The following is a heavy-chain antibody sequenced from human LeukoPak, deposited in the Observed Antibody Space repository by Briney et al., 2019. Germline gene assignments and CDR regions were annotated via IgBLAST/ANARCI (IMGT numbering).Heavy chain of an antibody. V-gene: IGHV1-18*01. Sequence: ASVKVSCKASGYTFTSYGISWVRQAPGQGLEWMGWISAYNGNTNYAQKLQGRVTMTRDTSISTAYMELSRLRSDDTAVYYCARDDSSGYQDYWGQGTLVTVSS. CDR1: GYTFTSYG. J-gene: IGHJ4*02. D-gene: IGHD3-22*01. CDR3: ARDDSSGYQDY. CDR2: ISAYNGNT.